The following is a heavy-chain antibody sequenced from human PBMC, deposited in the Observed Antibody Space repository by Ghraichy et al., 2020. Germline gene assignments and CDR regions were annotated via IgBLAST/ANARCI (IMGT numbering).Heavy chain of an antibody. D-gene: IGHD2-8*01. CDR1: GGSISSNYY. CDR3: ARTLGFCTNGVCSSGPFQH. CDR2: IYYIGST. V-gene: IGHV4-39*07. J-gene: IGHJ1*01. Sequence: ESLNISCTVSGGSISSNYYWGWIRQPPGKGLEWIASIYYIGSTYYNPSLKSRATISVDTSKSQFSLKLSSVTAADTAVYYCARTLGFCTNGVCSSGPFQHWGQGTLVTVSS.